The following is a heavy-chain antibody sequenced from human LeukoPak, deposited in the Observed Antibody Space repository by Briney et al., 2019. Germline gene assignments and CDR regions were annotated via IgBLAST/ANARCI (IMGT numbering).Heavy chain of an antibody. CDR3: AKSPSYCSGGSCYKLLDY. CDR1: GFTFSSYA. J-gene: IGHJ4*02. Sequence: GGSLRLSCAASGFTFSSYAMSWVRQAPGKGLEWVSAISGSGGSTYYADSVKGRFTISRDNSKNTLYLQMNSLRAEDTAVYYCAKSPSYCSGGSCYKLLDYWGQGTLVTVSS. V-gene: IGHV3-23*01. D-gene: IGHD2-15*01. CDR2: ISGSGGST.